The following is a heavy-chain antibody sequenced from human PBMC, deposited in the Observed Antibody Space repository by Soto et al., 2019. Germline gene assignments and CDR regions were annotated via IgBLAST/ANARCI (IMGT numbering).Heavy chain of an antibody. V-gene: IGHV3-66*01. CDR3: ARDGFAAAAGKLDS. Sequence: EVQLVESGGGLVQPGGSLRLSCAVSGFTVSSNYMTWVRQAPGKGLEWVSIFYSAGYTYYADSVKGRFTISRDNSKNTLYLQMNSLRAEDTAVYCCARDGFAAAAGKLDSWGQGTLVTVSS. D-gene: IGHD6-13*01. J-gene: IGHJ4*02. CDR2: FYSAGYT. CDR1: GFTVSSNY.